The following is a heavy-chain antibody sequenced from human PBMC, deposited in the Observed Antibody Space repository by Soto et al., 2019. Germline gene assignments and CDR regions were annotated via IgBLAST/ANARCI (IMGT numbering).Heavy chain of an antibody. J-gene: IGHJ4*02. Sequence: PGGSLRLSCAASGFSFSSYWMSWVRQAPGKGLEWVANIKQDGSEEYYVDSVKGRFTVSRDNAKNSLYLQMNSLRADDTAVYYCARDLGAVAGYFDCWGQGTLVTVSS. V-gene: IGHV3-7*04. D-gene: IGHD6-19*01. CDR3: ARDLGAVAGYFDC. CDR2: IKQDGSEE. CDR1: GFSFSSYW.